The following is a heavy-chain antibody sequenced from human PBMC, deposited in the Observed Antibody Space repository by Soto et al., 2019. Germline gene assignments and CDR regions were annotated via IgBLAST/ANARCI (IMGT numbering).Heavy chain of an antibody. CDR2: IIPIFGTA. J-gene: IGHJ6*02. CDR1: GGTFSSYA. D-gene: IGHD2-2*01. V-gene: IGHV1-69*06. Sequence: ASVKVSCKASGGTFSSYAISGVRQAPGQGLEWMGGIIPIFGTANYAQKFQGRVTITADKSTSTAYMELSSLRSEDTAVYYCARGGADIVVVPAAIPPPRGMDVWGQGTTVTVSS. CDR3: ARGGADIVVVPAAIPPPRGMDV.